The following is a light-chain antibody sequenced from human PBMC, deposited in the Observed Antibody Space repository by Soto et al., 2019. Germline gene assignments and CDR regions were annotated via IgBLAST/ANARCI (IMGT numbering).Light chain of an antibody. J-gene: IGKJ5*01. V-gene: IGKV3-20*01. CDR3: QQYGTSEII. Sequence: EFVLTHSAGTLSLSPGERATLSWRASQSLTNSFIAWYQQKPGQAPRLVIYDTSSRASGIPDRFSGSGSGTDVTLTISRLETEDFAVFYCQQYGTSEIIFGQGTRLEIK. CDR1: QSLTNSF. CDR2: DTS.